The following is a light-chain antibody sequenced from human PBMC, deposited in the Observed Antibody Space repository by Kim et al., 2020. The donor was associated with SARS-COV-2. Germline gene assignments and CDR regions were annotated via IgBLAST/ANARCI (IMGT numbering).Light chain of an antibody. CDR1: HNIRDY. V-gene: IGKV1-39*01. J-gene: IGKJ2*01. Sequence: DIQMTQSPSSLSASVGDRVTITCRASHNIRDYLHWYQQKPGKAPRLLIYAASTLQRGLPSRFRGGGSGRDFTLTISSMQHEDFATYYCQQTSIVPHTFGQGTKVDIK. CDR3: QQTSIVPHT. CDR2: AAS.